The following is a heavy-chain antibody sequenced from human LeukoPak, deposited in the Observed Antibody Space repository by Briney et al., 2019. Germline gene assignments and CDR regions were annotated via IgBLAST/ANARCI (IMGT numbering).Heavy chain of an antibody. CDR3: ARGKDYFGSGSYSPFDN. J-gene: IGHJ4*02. D-gene: IGHD3-10*01. CDR1: GGSISNYY. CDR2: IFYSGNT. Sequence: SETLSLTCTVSGGSISNYYWSWIRQPPGKGLEWIGYIFYSGNTNYNPSLKSRVTISIDTSKNQFSLQLRSVTAADTGVYYCARGKDYFGSGSYSPFDNWGQGTLVTVSS. V-gene: IGHV4-59*01.